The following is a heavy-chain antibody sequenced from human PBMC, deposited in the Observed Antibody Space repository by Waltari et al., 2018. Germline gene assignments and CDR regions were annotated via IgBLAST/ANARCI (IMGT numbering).Heavy chain of an antibody. V-gene: IGHV3-30-3*01. CDR3: AREEDEAFDI. Sequence: QVQLVESGGGVVQPGRSLRLSCAASGFTFSSSALHWVRQAPGKGLEWVAVISYDGSNKYYADSVKGRFTISRDNSKNTLYLQMNSLRAEDTAVYYCAREEDEAFDIWGQGTMVTVSS. CDR1: GFTFSSSA. CDR2: ISYDGSNK. J-gene: IGHJ3*02.